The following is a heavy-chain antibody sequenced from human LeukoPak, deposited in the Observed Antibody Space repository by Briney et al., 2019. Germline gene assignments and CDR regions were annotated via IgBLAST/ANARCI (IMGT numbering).Heavy chain of an antibody. J-gene: IGHJ4*02. CDR1: GFSLSTSGVG. D-gene: IGHD3-10*01. CDR3: AHTVTGRGNPDFDY. Sequence: SGPTLVKPTQTLTLTCTFSGFSLSTSGVGVGWIRQPPGKALECLALIYWDDDKRYSPSLKSRLTIVKGTSKNQVVLTMGNMDPVDTATYYCAHTVTGRGNPDFDYWGQGTLVTVSS. CDR2: IYWDDDK. V-gene: IGHV2-5*02.